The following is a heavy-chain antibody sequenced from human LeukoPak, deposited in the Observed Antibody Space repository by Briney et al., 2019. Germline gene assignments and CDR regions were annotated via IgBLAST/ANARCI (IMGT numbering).Heavy chain of an antibody. CDR2: ISGGGGST. CDR1: GFTFSSYA. V-gene: IGHV3-23*01. CDR3: VSFYETY. D-gene: IGHD2/OR15-2a*01. J-gene: IGHJ4*02. Sequence: GGSLRLSCAASGFTFSSYAMSWVRQAPGKGLEWVSAISGGGGSTHYADSVKGRFTISKDNAKNTVYLQMNSLRAEDTAVYYCVSFYETYWGRGTLVTVSS.